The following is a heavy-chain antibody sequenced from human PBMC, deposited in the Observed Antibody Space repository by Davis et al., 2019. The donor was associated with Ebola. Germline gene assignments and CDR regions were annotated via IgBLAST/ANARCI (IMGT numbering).Heavy chain of an antibody. CDR3: ARDLRAQWDEVEHPVIYGMDV. CDR2: IIPIFGTA. D-gene: IGHD1-26*01. J-gene: IGHJ6*02. V-gene: IGHV1-69*13. CDR1: GGTFSSYA. Sequence: SVKVSCKASGGTFSSYAISWVRQAPGQGLEWMGGIIPIFGTANYAQKFQGRVTITADESTSTAYMELSSLRSEDTAVYYCARDLRAQWDEVEHPVIYGMDVWGQGTTVTVSS.